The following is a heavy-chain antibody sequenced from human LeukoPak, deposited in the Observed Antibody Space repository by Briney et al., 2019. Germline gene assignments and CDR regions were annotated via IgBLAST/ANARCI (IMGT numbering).Heavy chain of an antibody. CDR3: ANRGTTGS. Sequence: GGSLRLSCVSSGSGFTFTRYAMSWVRQAPGKGLQWVATISASGGETNYAVSVKGRFTISRANSNYILYLQMNSLTDADSAVCFCANRGTTGSWGQGTLVAVSS. CDR1: GFTFTRYA. J-gene: IGHJ5*02. D-gene: IGHD1-1*01. CDR2: ISASGGET. V-gene: IGHV3-23*01.